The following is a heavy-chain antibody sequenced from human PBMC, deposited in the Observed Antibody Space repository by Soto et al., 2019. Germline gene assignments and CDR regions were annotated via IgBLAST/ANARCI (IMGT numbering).Heavy chain of an antibody. Sequence: GASVKVSCKASGYTFTRYNVHWVRQAPGQGLEWMAIINPSGGTTYYVQKFEGRVTLTTDTSTSTVYMELSSLRSDGTAVYYCARVRGGGSEYFFDYWGQGTLVTVSS. J-gene: IGHJ4*02. CDR2: INPSGGTT. D-gene: IGHD2-15*01. V-gene: IGHV1-46*01. CDR1: GYTFTRYN. CDR3: ARVRGGGSEYFFDY.